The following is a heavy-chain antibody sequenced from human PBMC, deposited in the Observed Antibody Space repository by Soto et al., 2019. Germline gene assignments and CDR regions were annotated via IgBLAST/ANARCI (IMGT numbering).Heavy chain of an antibody. D-gene: IGHD3-16*01. J-gene: IGHJ4*02. CDR3: ARDGGGWLLDC. CDR2: IIPILGIA. Sequence: QVQLVQSGAEVKKPGSSVKVSCKASGGTFSSYTISWVRQAPGQGLEWMGRIIPILGIANYAQKFQGRVTITADKSTSTAYMELSSLRSEDTAVYYCARDGGGWLLDCWGQGTLVTVSS. V-gene: IGHV1-69*08. CDR1: GGTFSSYT.